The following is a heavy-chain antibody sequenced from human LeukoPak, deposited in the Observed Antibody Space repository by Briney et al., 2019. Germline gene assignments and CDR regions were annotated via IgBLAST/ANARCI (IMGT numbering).Heavy chain of an antibody. CDR3: ARDLSGGRSY. D-gene: IGHD3-16*01. CDR1: GDSISGSNFY. CDR2: INYSGAV. V-gene: IGHV4-39*02. Sequence: SETLSLTCTVSGDSISGSNFYWGWIRQSPGKGLGWLGSINYSGAVLHNPSLKSRVTLSVDTSQNQFSLNLRSVTAADTAVYYCARDLSGGRSYWGQGTVVTVSS. J-gene: IGHJ4*02.